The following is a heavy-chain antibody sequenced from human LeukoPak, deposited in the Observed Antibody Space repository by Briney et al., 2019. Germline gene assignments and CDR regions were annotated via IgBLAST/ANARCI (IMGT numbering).Heavy chain of an antibody. CDR1: GFTFSSYA. V-gene: IGHV3-23*01. CDR2: ISGSGGST. CDR3: VKAGGGNSWASGMDV. D-gene: IGHD2-21*02. Sequence: GGSLRLSCAASGFTFSSYAMSWVRQAPGKGLEWVSAISGSGGSTYYADSAKGRFTISRDNSKNTLYLQMNSLRAEDTAVYYCVKAGGGNSWASGMDVWGQGTTVTVSS. J-gene: IGHJ6*02.